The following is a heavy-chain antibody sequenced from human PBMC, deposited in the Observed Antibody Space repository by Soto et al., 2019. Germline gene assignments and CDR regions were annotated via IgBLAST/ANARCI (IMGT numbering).Heavy chain of an antibody. J-gene: IGHJ4*02. V-gene: IGHV1-18*01. Sequence: ASVKVSCKASGYTFTTYGLSWVRQAPGQGLEWMGWISPYNGNTKYGQKLQGRVTMTTDTSTNTAYMELTSLRSDDTAVYYCARVYGPLYFDYWGQGTLVTSPQ. CDR3: ARVYGPLYFDY. D-gene: IGHD3-10*01. CDR2: ISPYNGNT. CDR1: GYTFTTYG.